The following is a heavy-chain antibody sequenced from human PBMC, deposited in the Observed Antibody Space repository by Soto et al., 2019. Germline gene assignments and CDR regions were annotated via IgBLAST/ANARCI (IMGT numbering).Heavy chain of an antibody. CDR1: GYTFTRSG. Sequence: QVQLVQSGAEVKKPGASVKVSCKASGYTFTRSGISWVRQAPGQGPEWMGWISSYNGDTNYAQTFQGRVTMTTDTATSTVYMELRSPRSDDTALYYCAREGVAPYFYYGMDVWGQGTPVTVSS. D-gene: IGHD5-12*01. V-gene: IGHV1-18*01. CDR3: AREGVAPYFYYGMDV. CDR2: ISSYNGDT. J-gene: IGHJ6*02.